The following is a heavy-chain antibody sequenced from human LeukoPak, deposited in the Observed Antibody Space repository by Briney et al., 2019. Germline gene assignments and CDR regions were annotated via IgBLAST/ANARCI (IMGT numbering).Heavy chain of an antibody. V-gene: IGHV3-74*01. CDR2: INGDGSST. Sequence: GGSLRLSCAASGVTFGSYWMHWVRQAPGKGLVWVSRINGDGSSTKYADSVKGRFTISRDNAKNTLYLQMNSLRAEDTAVYYCARGTGNYGDWDYWGQGTLVTVSS. J-gene: IGHJ4*02. D-gene: IGHD4-17*01. CDR1: GVTFGSYW. CDR3: ARGTGNYGDWDY.